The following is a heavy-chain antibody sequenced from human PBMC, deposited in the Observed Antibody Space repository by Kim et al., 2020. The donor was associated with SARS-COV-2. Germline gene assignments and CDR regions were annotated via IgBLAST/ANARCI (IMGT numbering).Heavy chain of an antibody. CDR1: GFSVSDSY. V-gene: IGHV3-66*01. Sequence: GGSLRFCAASGFSVSDSYMNWVRQAPGKGLEWVSVIFGGDNTYYADSVKGRFTISRDNSKNTVYLQMNSLRAEDTAVYYCARDWNADKYFDSWDQGTLAT. D-gene: IGHD1-1*01. CDR3: ARDWNADKYFDS. J-gene: IGHJ4*02. CDR2: IFGGDNT.